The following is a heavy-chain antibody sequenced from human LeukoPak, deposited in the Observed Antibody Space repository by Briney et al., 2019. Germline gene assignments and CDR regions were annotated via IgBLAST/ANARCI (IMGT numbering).Heavy chain of an antibody. Sequence: SQTLSLTCTVSGDSISSGDYYWSWIRQPPGKGLEWIAYIYHSGNTYYNPSLKSRVTISVDTSKNQFSLKLSSVTAADTAVYYCARHNYYDRPSMDVWGQGTTVTVSS. D-gene: IGHD3-22*01. CDR2: IYHSGNT. J-gene: IGHJ6*02. CDR3: ARHNYYDRPSMDV. CDR1: GDSISSGDYY. V-gene: IGHV4-30-2*01.